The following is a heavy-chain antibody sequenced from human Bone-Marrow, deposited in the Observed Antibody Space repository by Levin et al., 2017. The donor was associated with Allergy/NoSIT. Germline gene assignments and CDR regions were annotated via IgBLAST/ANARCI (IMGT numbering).Heavy chain of an antibody. J-gene: IGHJ4*02. V-gene: IGHV1-69*06. CDR2: IIPIFGTA. CDR1: GGTFSSYA. D-gene: IGHD2-2*01. Sequence: KISCKASGGTFSSYAISWVRQAPGQGLEWMGGIIPIFGTANYAQKFQGRVTITADKSTSTAYMELSSLRSEDTAVYYCTMTAIVVVPAAFDYWGQGTLVTVSS. CDR3: TMTAIVVVPAAFDY.